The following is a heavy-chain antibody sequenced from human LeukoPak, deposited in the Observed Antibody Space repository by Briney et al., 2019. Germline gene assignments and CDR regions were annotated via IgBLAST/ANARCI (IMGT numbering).Heavy chain of an antibody. CDR1: GGSISSSSYY. Sequence: PSETLSLTCTVSGGSISSSSYYWGWIRQPPGKGLEWIGSIYYSGSTYYNPSLKSRVTISVDTSKNQFSLKLSSVTAADTAVYYCARTYYYGLGSYSTTQSAPIDYWGQGTLVTVSS. CDR2: IYYSGST. CDR3: ARTYYYGLGSYSTTQSAPIDY. V-gene: IGHV4-39*01. J-gene: IGHJ4*02. D-gene: IGHD3-10*01.